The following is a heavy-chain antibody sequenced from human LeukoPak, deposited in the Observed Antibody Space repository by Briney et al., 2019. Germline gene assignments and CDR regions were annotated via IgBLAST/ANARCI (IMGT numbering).Heavy chain of an antibody. D-gene: IGHD2-21*01. CDR2: ISYDGSNK. CDR1: GFTFSNYG. V-gene: IGHV3-30*18. J-gene: IGHJ5*02. CDR3: AKDRGSYFNWFDP. Sequence: GRSLRLSCAASGFTFSNYGIHWVRQAPGKGLEWVAVISYDGSNKYYADSVKGRCTISRDKSKNTVYLQMNSLRAEDTAVYYCAKDRGSYFNWFDPWGQGTLVTVSS.